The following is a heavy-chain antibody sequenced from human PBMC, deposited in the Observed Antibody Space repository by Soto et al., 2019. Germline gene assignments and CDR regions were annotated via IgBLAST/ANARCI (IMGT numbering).Heavy chain of an antibody. CDR2: TRPNNGNT. CDR1: GYTFNSYG. D-gene: IGHD3-10*01. J-gene: IGHJ4*02. V-gene: IGHV1-18*01. CDR3: VRDLDGSGSYYTDY. Sequence: ASVKVSCKASGYTFNSYGFNWVRQAPGQGLEWMGWTRPNNGNTKYAQNLQGRVTMTTDTSTSTAYMELRSLRPDDTAVYYCVRDLDGSGSYYTDYWGQGTLVTVS.